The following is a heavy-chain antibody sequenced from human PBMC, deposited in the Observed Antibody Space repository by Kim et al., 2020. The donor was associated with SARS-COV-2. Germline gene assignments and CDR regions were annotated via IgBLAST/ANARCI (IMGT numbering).Heavy chain of an antibody. CDR2: IYYSGST. Sequence: SETLSLTCTVSGGSISSSSYYWGWIRQPPGKGLEWIGSIYYSGSTYYNPSLKSRVTISVDTSKNQFSLKLSSVTAADTAVYYCAREKGYYYYYYGMDVWG. V-gene: IGHV4-39*07. CDR1: GGSISSSSYY. J-gene: IGHJ6*01. CDR3: AREKGYYYYYYGMDV.